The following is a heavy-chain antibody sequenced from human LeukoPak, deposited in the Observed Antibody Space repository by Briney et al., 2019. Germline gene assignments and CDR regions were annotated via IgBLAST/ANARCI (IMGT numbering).Heavy chain of an antibody. J-gene: IGHJ6*03. Sequence: PSETLSLTCTVSGGSISSGSYYWSWIRQPAGKGLEWIGYIYSSGTTNYNPSLKSRVTISVDTSKNQFSLKLSSVTAADTAIYYCARDFSSSSTVYYYYYMDVWGKGTTVTVSS. CDR3: ARDFSSSSTVYYYYYMDV. D-gene: IGHD6-6*01. CDR2: IYSSGTT. V-gene: IGHV4-61*10. CDR1: GGSISSGSYY.